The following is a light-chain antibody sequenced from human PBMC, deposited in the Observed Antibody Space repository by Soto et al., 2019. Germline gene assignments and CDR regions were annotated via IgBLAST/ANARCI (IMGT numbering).Light chain of an antibody. J-gene: IGKJ5*01. CDR3: LQHNSYSIT. CDR2: DAS. Sequence: DIPMTQSPSTLSASVGDSVTITCRASQNIRNWLAWYQQKPGKAPNPMIYDASSLKSGVPARFSGSGSGTEFTLTISSLQPEDFATYYCLQHNSYSITLGQGTRLEIK. CDR1: QNIRNW. V-gene: IGKV1-5*01.